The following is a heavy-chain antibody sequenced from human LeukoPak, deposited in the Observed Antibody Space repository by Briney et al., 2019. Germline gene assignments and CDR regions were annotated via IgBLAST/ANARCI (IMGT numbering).Heavy chain of an antibody. J-gene: IGHJ4*02. V-gene: IGHV3-23*01. D-gene: IGHD2-8*01. CDR3: AKDFGYCINGVCYGTTFDY. Sequence: GGSLTLSCAPSGHIFSIYAVSCVPQAPGKGLEWLSGISGSGGSTHYADSVKGRFTISRDNSKNTLYLQMNSLRAEDTAVYYCAKDFGYCINGVCYGTTFDYWGQGALVTVSS. CDR2: ISGSGGST. CDR1: GHIFSIYA.